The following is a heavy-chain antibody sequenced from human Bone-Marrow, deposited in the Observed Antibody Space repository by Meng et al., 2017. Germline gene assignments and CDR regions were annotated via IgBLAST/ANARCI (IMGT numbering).Heavy chain of an antibody. Sequence: GESLKISCAASGFAFSNSWMNWVRLAPGKGLEWVASMNPDGSEKYYVGSVKGRFTISRDNAKDSLYLQMNSLRAEDAAVYYCARDRAYSSFDIWGQGKRVTGSS. CDR1: GFAFSNSW. CDR2: MNPDGSEK. D-gene: IGHD2-21*01. V-gene: IGHV3-7*01. CDR3: ARDRAYSSFDI. J-gene: IGHJ3*02.